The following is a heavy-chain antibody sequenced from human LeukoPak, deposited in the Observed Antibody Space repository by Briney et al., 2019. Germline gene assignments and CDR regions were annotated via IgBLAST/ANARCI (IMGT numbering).Heavy chain of an antibody. CDR1: GGSISGTYY. CDR2: IYYTGTT. Sequence: KASETLSLTCTVSGGSISGTYYWSWIRQPPGKGLEWIGYIYYTGTTDSNPSLKSRVTISLDPSKNQFSLNLSSVTAADTAVYYCARRWVYDKRAFDAWGQATMVTVPS. J-gene: IGHJ3*01. D-gene: IGHD3-16*01. V-gene: IGHV4-59*08. CDR3: ARRWVYDKRAFDA.